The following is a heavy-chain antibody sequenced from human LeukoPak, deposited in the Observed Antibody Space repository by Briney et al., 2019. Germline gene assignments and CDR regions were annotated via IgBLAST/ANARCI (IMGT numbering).Heavy chain of an antibody. CDR1: GGSISSSSYY. CDR3: AAVLRYFDWLLSDAFDI. D-gene: IGHD3-9*01. V-gene: IGHV4-39*01. Sequence: SETLSLTCTVSGGSISSSSYYWGWIRQPPGKGLEWIGSIYYSGSTYYNPSLKSRVTISVDTSKNQFSLKLSSVTAADTAVYYCAAVLRYFDWLLSDAFDIWGQGTMVTVSS. J-gene: IGHJ3*02. CDR2: IYYSGST.